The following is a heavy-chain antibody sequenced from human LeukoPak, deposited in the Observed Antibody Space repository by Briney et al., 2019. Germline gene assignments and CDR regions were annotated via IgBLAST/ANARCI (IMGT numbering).Heavy chain of an antibody. J-gene: IGHJ4*02. CDR2: IYYSGGT. CDR3: ARAKRGYSGYELDY. D-gene: IGHD5-12*01. V-gene: IGHV4-59*01. Sequence: PSETLSLTCTVSGGSISSYYWSWVRQPPGKGLGWIGYIYYSGGTNYNPSLKSRVTISVDTPKNQFSLKLSSVTAADTAVYYCARAKRGYSGYELDYWGQGTLVTVSS. CDR1: GGSISSYY.